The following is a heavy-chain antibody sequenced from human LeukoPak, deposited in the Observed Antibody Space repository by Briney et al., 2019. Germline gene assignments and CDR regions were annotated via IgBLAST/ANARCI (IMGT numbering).Heavy chain of an antibody. CDR3: VRDFSNYVAFFDS. D-gene: IGHD4-11*01. CDR2: ISYDGSNK. J-gene: IGHJ4*02. CDR1: GFTFSSYG. Sequence: PGGSLRLSCAASGFTFSSYGMHWVRQAPGKGLEWVAVISYDGSNKYYADSVKGRFTISRDNSKSALYLQMGSLRPEDTAMYHCVRDFSNYVAFFDSWGQGVLVTVSS. V-gene: IGHV3-30*03.